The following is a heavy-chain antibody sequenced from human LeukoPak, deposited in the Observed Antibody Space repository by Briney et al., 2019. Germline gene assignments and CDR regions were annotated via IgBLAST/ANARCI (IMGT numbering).Heavy chain of an antibody. J-gene: IGHJ4*02. Sequence: PGGSLRLSCAASGFTFSSYSMNWVRQAPGKGLEWVSYISSSSSTIYYADSVKGRFTISRDNAKNSLYLQMNSLRAEDTAVYYCARNSRYDYVWGSSDYWGQGTLVTVSS. CDR2: ISSSSSTI. V-gene: IGHV3-48*01. CDR3: ARNSRYDYVWGSSDY. D-gene: IGHD3-16*01. CDR1: GFTFSSYS.